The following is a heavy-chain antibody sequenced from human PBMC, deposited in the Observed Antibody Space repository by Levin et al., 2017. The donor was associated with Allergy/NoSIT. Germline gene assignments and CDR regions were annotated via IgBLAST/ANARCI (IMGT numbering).Heavy chain of an antibody. D-gene: IGHD6-19*01. J-gene: IGHJ4*02. CDR2: IYYTGTT. CDR3: AKARAVAGNFDS. CDR1: GASISSGGDY. V-gene: IGHV4-31*03. Sequence: SSETLSLTCSVSGASISSGGDYWTWIRQHPGKGLEWIGYIYYTGTTDYNPSLKSRLVISVDTSKNQFSLNLTSVTAADTAIYYCAKARAVAGNFDSWGQGTLVTVSS.